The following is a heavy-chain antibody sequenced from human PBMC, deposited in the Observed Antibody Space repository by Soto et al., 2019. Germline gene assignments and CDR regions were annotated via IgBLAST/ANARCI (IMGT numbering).Heavy chain of an antibody. Sequence: SETLSLTCAVYGGSFSGYYWSWIRQPPGKGLEWIGEINHSGSTNYNPSLKSRVTISVDTSKNQFSLKLSSVTAADTAVYYCARARYYDILTGYPDHYYYYYMDVWGKGTTVTVSS. V-gene: IGHV4-34*01. CDR1: GGSFSGYY. D-gene: IGHD3-9*01. J-gene: IGHJ6*03. CDR2: INHSGST. CDR3: ARARYYDILTGYPDHYYYYYMDV.